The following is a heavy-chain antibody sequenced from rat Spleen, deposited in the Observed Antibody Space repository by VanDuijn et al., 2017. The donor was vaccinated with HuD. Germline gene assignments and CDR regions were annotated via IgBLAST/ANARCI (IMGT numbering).Heavy chain of an antibody. CDR2: INNAGRT. CDR3: ARGLIAATLYVMDA. Sequence: EVQLQESGPGLVKPSQSLSLTCSVTGYSITSSYRWNWIRKFPGNKLEWMGYINNAGRTNYNPSLKSRISITRDTSKNQFFLQVNSVTTEDTATYYCARGLIAATLYVMDAWGQGASVTVSS. CDR1: GYSITSSYR. V-gene: IGHV3-3*01. J-gene: IGHJ4*01. D-gene: IGHD1-2*01.